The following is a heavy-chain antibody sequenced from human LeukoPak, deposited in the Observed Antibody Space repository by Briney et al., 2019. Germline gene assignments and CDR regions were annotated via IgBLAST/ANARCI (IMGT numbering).Heavy chain of an antibody. CDR3: ARNHVTMVRGVNYYMDV. Sequence: ASVKVSCKASGYTFTGYYMHWVRQAPGQGLEWMGWINPNSGGTNYAQKVQGRVTMTRDTSTSTVYMELSSLRSEDTAVYCCARNHVTMVRGVNYYMDVWGKGTTVTVSS. D-gene: IGHD3-10*01. J-gene: IGHJ6*03. CDR1: GYTFTGYY. CDR2: INPNSGGT. V-gene: IGHV1-2*02.